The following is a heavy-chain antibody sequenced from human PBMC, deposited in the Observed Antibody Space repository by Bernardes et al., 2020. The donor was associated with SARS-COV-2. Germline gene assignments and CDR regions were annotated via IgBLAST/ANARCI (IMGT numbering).Heavy chain of an antibody. V-gene: IGHV3-23*01. CDR2: ISAGAIST. CDR3: AKDRIVGALGYAFDI. J-gene: IGHJ3*02. CDR1: GFTFSSYA. Sequence: GGSLRLSCAASGFTFSSYAMSWVRQAPGKGLEWVSAISAGAISTNYADSVKGRFTVSRDNSKNTLYLQMNSLRAEDTAVYYCAKDRIVGALGYAFDIWGQGTRVTVSS. D-gene: IGHD1-26*01.